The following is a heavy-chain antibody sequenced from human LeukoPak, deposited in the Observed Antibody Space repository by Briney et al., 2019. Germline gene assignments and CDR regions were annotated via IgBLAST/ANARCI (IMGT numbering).Heavy chain of an antibody. CDR1: GYTFTSYG. D-gene: IGHD6-13*01. V-gene: IGHV1-18*01. Sequence: ASVMDTCKASGYTFTSYGISWVRQAPGQGLEWMGWISGYNGNTNYAQKLQGRVTMTTDTSTSTAYMELRSLRSDDTAVYYCARNKGIIATAGYNWLDLWARETVLTVSS. CDR3: ARNKGIIATAGYNWLDL. J-gene: IGHJ5*02. CDR2: ISGYNGNT.